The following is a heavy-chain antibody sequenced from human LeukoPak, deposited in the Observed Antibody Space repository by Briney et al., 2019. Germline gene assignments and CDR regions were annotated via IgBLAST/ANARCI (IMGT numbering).Heavy chain of an antibody. D-gene: IGHD5-18*01. V-gene: IGHV3-48*01. Sequence: GGSLRLSCAASGFTFSSYSMNWVRQAPGKGLEWVSSISSSTIYYADSVKGRFTISRDNAKNSLYLQMNSLRAEDTAVYYCARELNVGRGYGYGETDYWGQGTLVTVSS. J-gene: IGHJ4*02. CDR3: ARELNVGRGYGYGETDY. CDR1: GFTFSSYS. CDR2: ISSSTI.